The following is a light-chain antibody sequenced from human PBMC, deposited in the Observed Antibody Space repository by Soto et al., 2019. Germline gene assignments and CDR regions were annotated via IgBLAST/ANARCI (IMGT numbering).Light chain of an antibody. CDR2: DVS. CDR1: SSDVGGYDY. CDR3: SSYPSSSTYV. V-gene: IGLV2-14*01. J-gene: IGLJ1*01. Sequence: QSALTQPASVSGSPGQSIAISCTGTSSDVGGYDYVSWYQQHPGKAPKLMIYDVSNRPSGVSNRFSGSKSDNTASLTISGLQAEDEADYYCSSYPSSSTYVFGTGTKLTVL.